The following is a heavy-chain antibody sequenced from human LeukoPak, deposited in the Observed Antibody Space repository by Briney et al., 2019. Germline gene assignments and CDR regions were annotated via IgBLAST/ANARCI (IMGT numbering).Heavy chain of an antibody. CDR2: ISYDGSNK. V-gene: IGHV3-30*14. J-gene: IGHJ4*02. CDR1: GFTFSSYA. CDR3: ARAHQSSLYYYDSSGYYFYMGY. D-gene: IGHD3-22*01. Sequence: GRSLRLSCAASGFTFSSYAMHWVLQAPGKGLEWVAVISYDGSNKYYADSVKGRFTISRDNSKNTMYLQMSSLRAEDTAVYYCARAHQSSLYYYDSSGYYFYMGYWGQGTLVTVSS.